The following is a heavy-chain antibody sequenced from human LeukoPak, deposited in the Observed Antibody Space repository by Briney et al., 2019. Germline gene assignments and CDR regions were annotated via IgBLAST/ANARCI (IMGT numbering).Heavy chain of an antibody. J-gene: IGHJ5*02. CDR3: ARITFYYGSSGYLGWFDP. CDR1: GFTFSNYW. CDR2: IKQDGSEK. D-gene: IGHD3-22*01. Sequence: GGSLRLSCAASGFTFSNYWMSWVRQAPGKGLEWVANIKQDGSEKHYVDSVKCRFTISRDNAKNSLSLQMNSLRAEDTAVYYCARITFYYGSSGYLGWFDPWGQGTLVTVSS. V-gene: IGHV3-7*01.